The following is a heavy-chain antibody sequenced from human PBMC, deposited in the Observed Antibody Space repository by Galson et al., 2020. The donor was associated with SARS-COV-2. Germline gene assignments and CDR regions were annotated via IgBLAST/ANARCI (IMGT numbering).Heavy chain of an antibody. CDR2: LYYRGTT. Sequence: SETPSLTCAVTGGTTSSPSYYWAWLRQTPGKELEWIGSLYYRGTTHDNPALNSRLTMYRDTSKNHFSLRMSSVTAADTGVYYCAGPRSGRYYFGSGGAAEPFDYGGEGTQVTVSS. CDR3: AGPRSGRYYFGSGGAAEPFDY. J-gene: IGHJ4*02. V-gene: IGHV4-39*02. D-gene: IGHD3-10*01. CDR1: GGTTSSPSYY.